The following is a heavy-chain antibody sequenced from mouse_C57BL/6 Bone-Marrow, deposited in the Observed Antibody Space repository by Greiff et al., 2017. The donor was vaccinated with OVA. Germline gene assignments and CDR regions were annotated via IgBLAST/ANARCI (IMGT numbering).Heavy chain of an antibody. CDR3: AFYYDYPYYFDY. Sequence: QVQLQQPGAELVKPGASVKLSCKASGYTFTSYWMHWVKQRPGQGLEWIGMIHPNSGSTNYNEKFKSKATLTVDKSSSTAYMQLSSLTSEDSAVYYCAFYYDYPYYFDYWGQGTTLTVSS. CDR2: IHPNSGST. D-gene: IGHD2-4*01. CDR1: GYTFTSYW. V-gene: IGHV1-64*01. J-gene: IGHJ2*01.